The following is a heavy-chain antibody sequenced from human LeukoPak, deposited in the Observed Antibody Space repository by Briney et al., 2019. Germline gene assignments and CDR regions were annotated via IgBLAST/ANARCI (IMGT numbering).Heavy chain of an antibody. J-gene: IGHJ5*02. CDR3: ARERDSSGYSPLDP. V-gene: IGHV1-2*02. CDR1: GYTFTDYY. Sequence: ASVKVSCKASGYTFTDYYFHWVRQAPGQGLEWMGWINRNSETKYAQKFQGRVTMTRGTSISTAYMDLRRLRSDDTAVYYCARERDSSGYSPLDPWGQGTLVTVSS. D-gene: IGHD3-22*01. CDR2: INRNSET.